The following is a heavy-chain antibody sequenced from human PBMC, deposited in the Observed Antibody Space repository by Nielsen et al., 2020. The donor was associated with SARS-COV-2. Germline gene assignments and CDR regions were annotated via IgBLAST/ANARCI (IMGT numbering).Heavy chain of an antibody. V-gene: IGHV3-9*01. D-gene: IGHD2-2*01. CDR2: ISWNSGSI. CDR1: GFTFDDYA. J-gene: IGHJ3*02. Sequence: GGSLRLSCAASGFTFDDYAMHWVRQAPGKGLEWVSGISWNSGSIGYADSVKGRFTISRDNAKNSLYLQMNSLRAEDTALYYCAKDTPVVPAEDDAFDIWGQGTMVTVSS. CDR3: AKDTPVVPAEDDAFDI.